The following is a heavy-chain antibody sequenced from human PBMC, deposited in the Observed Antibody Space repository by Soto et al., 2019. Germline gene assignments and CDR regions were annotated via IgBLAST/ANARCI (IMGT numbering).Heavy chain of an antibody. CDR2: IKSKTDGGTT. D-gene: IGHD6-6*01. Sequence: GGSLRLSCAASGFNFSNAWMSWVRQATGKGLEWVGRIKSKTDGGTTDYASPVKGRFTISRDDSKNTLYLQMNSLKTEDTAVYYCTTATIAARPEYFQHWGQGTLVTVSS. CDR3: TTATIAARPEYFQH. CDR1: GFNFSNAW. V-gene: IGHV3-15*01. J-gene: IGHJ1*01.